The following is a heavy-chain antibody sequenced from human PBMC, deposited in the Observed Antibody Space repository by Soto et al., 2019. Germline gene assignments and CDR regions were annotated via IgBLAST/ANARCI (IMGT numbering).Heavy chain of an antibody. CDR3: TTAIVVPRFDP. CDR1: GFTFNNAW. J-gene: IGHJ5*02. CDR2: IKSKTDGGTT. D-gene: IGHD2-2*01. Sequence: EVQLVESGGGLVKPGGSLRLSCAASGFTFNNAWMTWVRQAPGKGLEWVGRIKSKTDGGTTDYAAPVKGRFTISRDDSKNMVYLQMNSLKTEDTAVYYCTTAIVVPRFDPWGQGILVTVSS. V-gene: IGHV3-15*01.